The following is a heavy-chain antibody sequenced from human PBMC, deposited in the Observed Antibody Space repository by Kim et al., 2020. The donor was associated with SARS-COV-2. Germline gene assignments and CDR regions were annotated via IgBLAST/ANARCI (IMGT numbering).Heavy chain of an antibody. Sequence: GGSLRLSCAASGFTFSSYAMHWVRQAPGKGLEWVAVISYDGSNKYYADSVKGRFTISRDNSKNTLYLQMNSLRAEDTAVYYCARVGGWTRYYFDYWGQGTLVTVSS. D-gene: IGHD6-19*01. CDR2: ISYDGSNK. CDR3: ARVGGWTRYYFDY. V-gene: IGHV3-30-3*01. J-gene: IGHJ4*02. CDR1: GFTFSSYA.